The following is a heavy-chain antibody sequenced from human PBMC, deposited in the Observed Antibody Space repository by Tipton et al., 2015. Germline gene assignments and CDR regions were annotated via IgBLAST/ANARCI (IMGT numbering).Heavy chain of an antibody. CDR3: AGDTGGLDCRVTSCYIY. Sequence: GSLRLSCAASGFNFKNHYMDWVRQAPGKGLEWVGHSMITGNSHTTDYAASVRGRFTISRNESENSLYLQMNSLKTEDTAVYYCAGDTGGLDCRVTSCYIYWGQGTQVAVSS. CDR1: GFNFKNHY. CDR2: SMITGNSHTT. D-gene: IGHD2-2*02. V-gene: IGHV3-72*01. J-gene: IGHJ4*02.